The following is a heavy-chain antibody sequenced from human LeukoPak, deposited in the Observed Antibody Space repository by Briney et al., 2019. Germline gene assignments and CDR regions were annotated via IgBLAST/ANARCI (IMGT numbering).Heavy chain of an antibody. V-gene: IGHV4-28*05. CDR3: VRRGRSSWSAFDY. J-gene: IGHJ4*02. Sequence: IPSDTLSLTCAVSGDSIRGLNFWGWIRQSPGKGLEWIGYMSHTGTIYYNPSLKSRVTVSVDASLSQFSLNLSSVSVSDTAVYYCVRRGRSSWSAFDYWGQGTLVTVSS. D-gene: IGHD6-13*01. CDR2: MSHTGTI. CDR1: GDSIRGLNF.